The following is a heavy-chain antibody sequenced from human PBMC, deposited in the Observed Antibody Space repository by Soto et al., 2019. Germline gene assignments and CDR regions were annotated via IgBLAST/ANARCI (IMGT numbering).Heavy chain of an antibody. D-gene: IGHD3-10*01. CDR1: GFLFNVYA. CDR2: ISGSGGSP. CDR3: AKGSGPLPRNWFDP. V-gene: IGHV3-23*01. J-gene: IGHJ5*02. Sequence: RGSLRLSCSASGFLFNVYAMIWVRQPPGKGLEWVSSISGSGGSPYYADSVKGRFTISRDNSKNTLYLQMNSLRPEDTAVYYCAKGSGPLPRNWFDPWGQGTQVTVSS.